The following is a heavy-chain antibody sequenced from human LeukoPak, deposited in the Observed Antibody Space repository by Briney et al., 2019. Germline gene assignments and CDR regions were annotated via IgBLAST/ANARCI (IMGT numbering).Heavy chain of an antibody. J-gene: IGHJ5*02. V-gene: IGHV4-59*02. CDR3: ARDQGDCGGDCYSNNWFDP. CDR2: IYYSGST. Sequence: SETLSLTCTVSGASVSSYYWSWIRQPPGKGLEWIGYIYYSGSTYYNPSLKSRATISVDTSKNQFSLKLSSVTAADTAVYYCARDQGDCGGDCYSNNWFDPWGQGTLVTVSS. D-gene: IGHD2-21*02. CDR1: GASVSSYY.